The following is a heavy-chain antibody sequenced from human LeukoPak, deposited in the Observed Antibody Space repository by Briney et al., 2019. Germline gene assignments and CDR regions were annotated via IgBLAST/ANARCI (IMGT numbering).Heavy chain of an antibody. CDR3: ARLRMDTAMVRFDY. Sequence: SETLSLTCTVSGASISGYHWSWIRQPPGKGLEWIGYIYYSGSTSYNPSLKSRVTISLDTSKNQFSLRLSSVTAADTAVYYCARLRMDTAMVRFDYWGQGTLVTVSS. CDR2: IYYSGST. CDR1: GASISGYH. D-gene: IGHD5-18*01. V-gene: IGHV4-59*08. J-gene: IGHJ4*02.